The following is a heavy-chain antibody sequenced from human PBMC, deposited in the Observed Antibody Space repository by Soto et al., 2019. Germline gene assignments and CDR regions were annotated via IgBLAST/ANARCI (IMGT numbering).Heavy chain of an antibody. V-gene: IGHV3-9*01. J-gene: IGHJ4*02. CDR3: TKVGGLHDFWSGPPHFDL. Sequence: EAQLVESGGGFVQPGRSLRLSCAGSGFIFDDFAIHWVRQAPGKGLEWVSGISWNSDSIGYADSVKGRFTISRDNAKNSLYLQMNSLRAKHTALYYCTKVGGLHDFWSGPPHFDLWGQGTLVTVSS. D-gene: IGHD3-3*01. CDR1: GFIFDDFA. CDR2: ISWNSDSI.